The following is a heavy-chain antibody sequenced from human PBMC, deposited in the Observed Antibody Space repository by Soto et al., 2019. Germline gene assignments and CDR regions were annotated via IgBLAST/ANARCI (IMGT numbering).Heavy chain of an antibody. CDR3: ARTEVAVAGTFAFDI. Sequence: SETLSLTCTVSGGSISSGGYYWSWIRRHPGKGLEWIGYIYYSGSTYYNPSLKSRVTISVDTSKNQFSLKLSSVTAADTAVYYCARTEVAVAGTFAFDIWGQGTMVTVSS. CDR2: IYYSGST. V-gene: IGHV4-31*03. D-gene: IGHD6-19*01. CDR1: GGSISSGGYY. J-gene: IGHJ3*02.